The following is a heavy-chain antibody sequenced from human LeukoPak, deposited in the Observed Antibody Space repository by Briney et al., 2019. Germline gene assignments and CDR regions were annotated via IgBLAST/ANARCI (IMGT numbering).Heavy chain of an antibody. Sequence: GGSLRLSCSASGLTFSSYCIHWVRQAPGKWLEWVAFIRYDGSNNYYADSVKGRFTISRDNSKNTMYLQMNSLRAEDTAVYYCAKALGYQLKKGDWFDPWGQGTLVTVSS. V-gene: IGHV3-30*02. J-gene: IGHJ5*02. D-gene: IGHD2-2*01. CDR2: IRYDGSNN. CDR3: AKALGYQLKKGDWFDP. CDR1: GLTFSSYC.